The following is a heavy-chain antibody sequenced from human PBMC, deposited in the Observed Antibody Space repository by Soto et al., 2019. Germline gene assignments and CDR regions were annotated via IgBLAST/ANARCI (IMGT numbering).Heavy chain of an antibody. CDR2: IYYSGST. CDR3: AREGVRWFGGLPANYFDY. CDR1: GGSISSYY. J-gene: IGHJ4*02. V-gene: IGHV4-59*01. Sequence: QVQLQESGPGLVKPSETLSLTCTVSGGSISSYYWSWIRQPPGKGLEWIGYIYYSGSTNYNPSLKSRVTISVDTSKHQFSLKLSSVTAADTAVYYCAREGVRWFGGLPANYFDYWGQGTLVTVSS. D-gene: IGHD3-10*01.